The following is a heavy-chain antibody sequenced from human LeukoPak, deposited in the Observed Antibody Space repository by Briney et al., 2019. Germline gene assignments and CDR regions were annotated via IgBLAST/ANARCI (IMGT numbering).Heavy chain of an antibody. CDR1: EGSIGRHF. CDR3: ARERSRGRFLEWARPYYYYMDV. Sequence: SETLSLTCTVSEGSIGRHFWNWIRQPPGKGLEWLGNIYSSGSTNYNPSLENRITLSLDTSRNQFSLNLSSVTAADTAIYYCARERSRGRFLEWARPYYYYMDVWGKGTTVTVSS. J-gene: IGHJ6*03. CDR2: IYSSGST. D-gene: IGHD3-3*01. V-gene: IGHV4-59*11.